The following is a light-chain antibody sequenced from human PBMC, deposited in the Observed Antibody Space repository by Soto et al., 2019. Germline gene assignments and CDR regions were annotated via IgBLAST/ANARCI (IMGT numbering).Light chain of an antibody. V-gene: IGKV3-11*01. CDR3: QQRSSWPRT. Sequence: EIVLTQSPATLSLSPGERATLSCRASQSVSSYLDWSQHKPGQAPRLLIFDASNRATGIPARFSGSGSGTDFTLTISSLEPEDFAVYYCQQRSSWPRTFGQGTKVEIK. J-gene: IGKJ1*01. CDR1: QSVSSY. CDR2: DAS.